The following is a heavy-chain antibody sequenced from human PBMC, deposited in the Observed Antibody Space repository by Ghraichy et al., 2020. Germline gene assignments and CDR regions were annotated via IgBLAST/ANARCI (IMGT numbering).Heavy chain of an antibody. CDR1: GFTFNIYW. J-gene: IGHJ4*02. D-gene: IGHD3-16*02. Sequence: GESLNISCGASGFTFNIYWMSWVRQAPGKGLEWVANIKKDGSEKYYVDSVKGRFTISRDNAKNSLYLQMNSLRAEDTAVYYCARDIDFDYWGQGTLVTVSS. CDR3: ARDIDFDY. CDR2: IKKDGSEK. V-gene: IGHV3-7*03.